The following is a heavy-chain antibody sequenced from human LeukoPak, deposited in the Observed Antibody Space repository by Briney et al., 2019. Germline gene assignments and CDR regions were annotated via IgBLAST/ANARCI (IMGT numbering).Heavy chain of an antibody. Sequence: GASVKVSCKASGYTFTGYYMHWVRQAPGQGLEWMGWINPNSGGTNYAQKFQGRVTITRDTSISTAYMELSRLRSDDTAVYYCARVRSYGGKGFGLDYWGQGTLVTVSS. D-gene: IGHD4-23*01. V-gene: IGHV1-2*02. CDR2: INPNSGGT. CDR1: GYTFTGYY. CDR3: ARVRSYGGKGFGLDY. J-gene: IGHJ4*02.